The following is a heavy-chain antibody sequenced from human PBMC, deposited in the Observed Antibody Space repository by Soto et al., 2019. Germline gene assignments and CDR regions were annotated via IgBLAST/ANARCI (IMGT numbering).Heavy chain of an antibody. CDR3: ARGPVRRDSSGYYGDY. J-gene: IGHJ4*02. V-gene: IGHV1-69*12. Sequence: QVQLVQSGAEVKKPGSSVKVSCKASGGTFSSYAISWVRQAPGQGLEWMGGIIPIFGTANYAQKFQGRVTITADESTSTAYMELSSLRSEDKAVYYCARGPVRRDSSGYYGDYWGQGTLVTVSS. CDR1: GGTFSSYA. CDR2: IIPIFGTA. D-gene: IGHD3-22*01.